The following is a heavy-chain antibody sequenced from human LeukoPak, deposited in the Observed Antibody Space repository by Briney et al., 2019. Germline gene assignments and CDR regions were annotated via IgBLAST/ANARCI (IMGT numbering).Heavy chain of an antibody. J-gene: IGHJ4*02. CDR2: INHSGST. CDR3: ASKGGSGVLFDY. CDR1: GGSFSGYY. Sequence: SETLSLTCAVYGGSFSGYYWSWIRQPPGKGLEWIGEINHSGSTNYNPSLKSRVTISVDTSKNQFSLKLSSVSAADTAVYYCASKGGSGVLFDYWGQGTLVTVSS. V-gene: IGHV4-34*01. D-gene: IGHD3-10*01.